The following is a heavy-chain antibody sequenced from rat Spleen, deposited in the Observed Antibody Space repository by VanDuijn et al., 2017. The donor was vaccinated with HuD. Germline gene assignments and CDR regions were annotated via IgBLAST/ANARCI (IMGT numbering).Heavy chain of an antibody. CDR2: IWTGGST. D-gene: IGHD1-6*01. J-gene: IGHJ2*01. CDR1: GFSLTSNS. Sequence: QVQLKESGPGLVQPSQTLSLTCTVSGFSLTSNSVSWVRQPPGKSLVWMGTIWTGGSTSYNSAVQSRLSISRDTSKSHVFLKINSLQPEDTGTYYCVRLPGVYYGFDYWGQGVMVTVS. V-gene: IGHV2-72*01. CDR3: VRLPGVYYGFDY.